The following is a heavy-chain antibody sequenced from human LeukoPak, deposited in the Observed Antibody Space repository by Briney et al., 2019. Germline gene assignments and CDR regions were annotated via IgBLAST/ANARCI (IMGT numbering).Heavy chain of an antibody. Sequence: GGSLRLSCTASGFTFSSYGMHWVRQAPGKGLEWVAVISYGGRNRYYADSVKGRSTISRDNSKNTLYLQMNSLRTEDTAVYYCARELWFGESDGGNFDYWGQGTLVTVSS. V-gene: IGHV3-30*03. D-gene: IGHD3-10*01. J-gene: IGHJ4*02. CDR2: ISYGGRNR. CDR3: ARELWFGESDGGNFDY. CDR1: GFTFSSYG.